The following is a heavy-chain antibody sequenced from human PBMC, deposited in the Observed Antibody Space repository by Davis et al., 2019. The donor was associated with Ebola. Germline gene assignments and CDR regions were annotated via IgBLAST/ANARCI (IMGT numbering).Heavy chain of an antibody. CDR2: VSRKGGT. V-gene: IGHV3-23*01. Sequence: GESLKISCAASGFTFSNYYMSWVRQALGKGLEWVAAVSRKGGTYYADSVKGRFTVSRDTSKDTLFLQMDSLRDEDTAVYYCAKEMEVTKPYDHWGQGTLVTVSS. CDR3: AKEMEVTKPYDH. D-gene: IGHD2-21*02. CDR1: GFTFSNYY. J-gene: IGHJ4*02.